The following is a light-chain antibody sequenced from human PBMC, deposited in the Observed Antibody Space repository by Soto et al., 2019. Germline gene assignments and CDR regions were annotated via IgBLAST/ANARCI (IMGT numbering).Light chain of an antibody. CDR3: QQSYSNPTWT. J-gene: IGKJ1*01. V-gene: IGKV1-8*01. Sequence: AIRMTESPSSFCACTVDRLTMSGGASQGISSYLAWYQQKPGEAPTLLVYDSSTLQSGVPSRFSGSGFGAEFTLTVSSLQPEDFATYYCQQSYSNPTWTFGPGTQVEIK. CDR1: QGISSY. CDR2: DSS.